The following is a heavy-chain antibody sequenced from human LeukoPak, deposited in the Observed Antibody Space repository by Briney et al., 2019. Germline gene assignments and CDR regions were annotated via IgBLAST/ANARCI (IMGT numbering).Heavy chain of an antibody. Sequence: GGSLRLSCAASGFIFSSYLMHWVRQAPGKGLVWVSRINSDGSSTSYADSVKGRFTISRDNAKNTVYLQMNSLRAEDTAVYYCARGGSSNWFDYWDQGTLVTVSS. CDR2: INSDGSST. CDR1: GFIFSSYL. D-gene: IGHD6-13*01. J-gene: IGHJ4*02. CDR3: ARGGSSNWFDY. V-gene: IGHV3-74*01.